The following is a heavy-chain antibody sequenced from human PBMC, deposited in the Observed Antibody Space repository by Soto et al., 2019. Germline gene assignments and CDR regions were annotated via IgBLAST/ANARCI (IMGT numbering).Heavy chain of an antibody. CDR1: GGSTRSYY. D-gene: IGHD6-19*01. J-gene: IGHJ4*01. V-gene: IGHV4-59*01. CDR2: IYYTGST. Sequence: SETLSLTSTVFGGSTRSYYWSWVRQPPGKGLEWIGYIYYTGSTNYNPSFKSRVSISVDSSKNQFSLKLSSVTAADTAVYYCARVQQWLGDFDYWGHGTLVTVSS. CDR3: ARVQQWLGDFDY.